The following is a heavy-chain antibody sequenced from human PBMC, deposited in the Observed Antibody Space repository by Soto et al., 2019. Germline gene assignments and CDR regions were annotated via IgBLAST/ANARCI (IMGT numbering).Heavy chain of an antibody. D-gene: IGHD2-21*02. CDR2: INLNSGGT. V-gene: IGHV1-2*02. CDR1: GYTFTGYF. CDR3: ARDDYGGNSGVLVDP. J-gene: IGHJ5*02. Sequence: ASVKVSCKASGYTFTGYFMHWVRQAPGQGLEWMGWINLNSGGTNFAPKFQGRVTMTRDTSISTAYMELSRLRSDDTAVYYCARDDYGGNSGVLVDPWGQGTLVTVSS.